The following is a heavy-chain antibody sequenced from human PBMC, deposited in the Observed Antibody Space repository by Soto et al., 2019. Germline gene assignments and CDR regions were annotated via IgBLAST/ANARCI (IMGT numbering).Heavy chain of an antibody. CDR3: ASRSATVLSLTY. J-gene: IGHJ4*02. CDR1: GFTFSSYA. Sequence: PGGSLRLSCAASGFTFSSYAMTWVRQSPGKELEWVSTINGGGISSFYADSVKGRFTISRDNAKNSLYLQMNSLRAEDTAVYYCASRSATVLSLTYWGPGTQVTVSS. D-gene: IGHD2-8*01. CDR2: INGGGISS. V-gene: IGHV3-23*01.